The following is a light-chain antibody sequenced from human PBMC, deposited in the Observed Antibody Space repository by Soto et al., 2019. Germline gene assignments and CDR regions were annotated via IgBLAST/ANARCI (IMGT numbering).Light chain of an antibody. V-gene: IGLV2-14*01. CDR1: SSDVGSYNY. CDR3: SSYTSSNTLVV. Sequence: QSALTQPASVSGSPGQSITISCTGTSSDVGSYNYVSWYQQHPGKAPKLMIYDVSNRPSGVSNRFSGSKSGNTASLTISGLQAEDEADYYCSSYTSSNTLVVFGGGTQLTVL. J-gene: IGLJ2*01. CDR2: DVS.